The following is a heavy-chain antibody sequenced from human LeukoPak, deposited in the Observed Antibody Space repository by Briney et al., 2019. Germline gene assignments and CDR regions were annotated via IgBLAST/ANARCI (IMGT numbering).Heavy chain of an antibody. CDR3: ARQEEGEVGDGYNLVY. CDR2: IYTSGST. J-gene: IGHJ4*02. V-gene: IGHV4-61*02. D-gene: IGHD5-24*01. CDR1: GGSISSGSYY. Sequence: SETLSLTCTVSGGSISSGSYYWSWIRQPAGKGLEWIGRIYTSGSTNYNPSLKSRVTISVDTSKNQFSLKLSSVTAADTAVYYCARQEEGEVGDGYNLVYWGQGTLVTVSS.